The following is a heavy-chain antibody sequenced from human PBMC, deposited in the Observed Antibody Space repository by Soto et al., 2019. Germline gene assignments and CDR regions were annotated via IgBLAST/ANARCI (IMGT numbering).Heavy chain of an antibody. D-gene: IGHD6-13*01. Sequence: ASVKVSCKASGYTFTGHYIHWVRQGPAQGLEWMGWINPNSGDTRYAQKFQDRVSMTRDTSISTAYMELSGLRSDDTAVYYCASRIVVAAAGTRVFDFWGQGTLVIVSS. CDR2: INPNSGDT. CDR1: GYTFTGHY. CDR3: ASRIVVAAAGTRVFDF. J-gene: IGHJ4*02. V-gene: IGHV1-2*02.